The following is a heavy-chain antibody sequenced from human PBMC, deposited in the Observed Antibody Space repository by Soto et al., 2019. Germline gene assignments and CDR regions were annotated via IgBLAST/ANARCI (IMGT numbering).Heavy chain of an antibody. J-gene: IGHJ4*02. V-gene: IGHV4-4*07. CDR1: GDSINGYY. CDR3: SRDTVGISSPGLY. CDR2: IYTSGTT. Sequence: PSETLSLTCTFSGDSINGYYWTWIRQPAGKGLEWIGRIYTSGTTSYSPSLKSRVTMSLDTSKNHFSLRLTSVTAADTAVYYCSRDTVGISSPGLYWGRGTMVTVSS. D-gene: IGHD4-17*01.